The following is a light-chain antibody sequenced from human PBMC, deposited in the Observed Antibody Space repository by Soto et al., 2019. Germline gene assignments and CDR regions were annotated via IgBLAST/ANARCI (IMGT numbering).Light chain of an antibody. CDR3: QQSYSTPLN. CDR1: QSISSY. Sequence: DIQMTQSPSSLSASVGDRVTITCRASQSISSYLNWYQQKPGKAPKLLIYAASSLQSGVPSRFSVSGSGTDFTLTISSLQPEDFATDYCQQSYSTPLNFGGGTKVEIK. V-gene: IGKV1-39*01. J-gene: IGKJ4*01. CDR2: AAS.